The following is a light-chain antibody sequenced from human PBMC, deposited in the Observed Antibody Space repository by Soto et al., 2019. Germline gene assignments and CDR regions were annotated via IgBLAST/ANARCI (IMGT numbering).Light chain of an antibody. V-gene: IGLV2-14*03. CDR3: NSYTSATTLRGV. Sequence: QSALTQPASVSGTPGQSITISCTGTSTDVGGDNYVSWYQQYPGKAPKLIIYDVSSRPSGVSDRFSGSKSGNTASLTISGLQAEDEADYYCNSYTSATTLRGVFGVGTKVTVL. CDR2: DVS. CDR1: STDVGGDNY. J-gene: IGLJ1*01.